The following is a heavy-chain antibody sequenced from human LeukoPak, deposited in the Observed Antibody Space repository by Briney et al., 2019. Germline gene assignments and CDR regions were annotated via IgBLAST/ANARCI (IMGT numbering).Heavy chain of an antibody. V-gene: IGHV4-38-2*01. D-gene: IGHD3-22*01. J-gene: IGHJ4*02. CDR2: IYHSGGT. Sequence: GSLRLSCAASGFTFSSYAMSWVRQAPGKGLEWIGTIYHSGGTYYNSSLKSRVTISVDTSKNQFSLNLASVTAADTAVYHCARCDDGRGYQLDFWGQGILVTVSS. CDR3: ARCDDGRGYQLDF. CDR1: GFTFSSYA.